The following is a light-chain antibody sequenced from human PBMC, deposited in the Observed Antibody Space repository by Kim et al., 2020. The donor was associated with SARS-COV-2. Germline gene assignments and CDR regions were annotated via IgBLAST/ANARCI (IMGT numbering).Light chain of an antibody. CDR3: AAWDVSLNALV. CDR1: SYNIGSNS. Sequence: RQRVTISCSGSSYNIGSNSVSWYQHVPGKAPKLVIYYDDLVPPGASGRFSGSKSGTSASLASAGLQSEDEGDYYCAAWDVSLNALVFGGGTQLTVL. V-gene: IGLV1-36*01. J-gene: IGLJ2*01. CDR2: YDD.